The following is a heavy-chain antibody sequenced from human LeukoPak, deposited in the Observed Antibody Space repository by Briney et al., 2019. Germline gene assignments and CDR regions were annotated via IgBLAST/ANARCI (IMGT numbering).Heavy chain of an antibody. D-gene: IGHD3-10*01. CDR2: MNPNSGNT. V-gene: IGHV1-8*01. J-gene: IGHJ6*03. Sequence: ASVKVSCKASGYTLTSYDINWVRQATGQGLEWMGWMNPNSGNTGYAQKFQDRVTLTTDTSASIAYMELRSLRSDDTAVYYCARGGGGGYYYHYMDVWGKGTTVAVSS. CDR3: ARGGGGGYYYHYMDV. CDR1: GYTLTSYD.